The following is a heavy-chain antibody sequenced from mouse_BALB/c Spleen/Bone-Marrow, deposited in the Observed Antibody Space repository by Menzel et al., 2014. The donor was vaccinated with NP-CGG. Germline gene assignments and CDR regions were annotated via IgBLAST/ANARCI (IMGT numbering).Heavy chain of an antibody. CDR1: GFSLTSYG. CDR2: IWAGGSA. V-gene: IGHV2-9*02. J-gene: IGHJ3*01. D-gene: IGHD2-2*01. CDR3: ARGGYGYDGTFAY. Sequence: VQLQRSGPGLVAPSQSLSITCTVSGFSLTSYGVHWIRQPPGKGLEWLGVIWAGGSANYKSALMSRLSISKDNSKSQVFLKMNSLQTDDTAMYYCARGGYGYDGTFAYWGQGTLVTVSA.